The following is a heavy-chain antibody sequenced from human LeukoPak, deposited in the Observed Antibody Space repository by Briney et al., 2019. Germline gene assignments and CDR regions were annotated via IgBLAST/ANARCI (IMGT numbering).Heavy chain of an antibody. Sequence: SVKVSCKASGYTFTGYYMHWVRQAPGQGLEWMGWINPNSGGTNYAQKFQGRVTMTRDTSISTAYMELSRLRSDDTAVYYCARDTEVIAALDYWGQGTLVTVSS. J-gene: IGHJ4*02. CDR1: GYTFTGYY. D-gene: IGHD6-6*01. CDR2: INPNSGGT. V-gene: IGHV1-2*02. CDR3: ARDTEVIAALDY.